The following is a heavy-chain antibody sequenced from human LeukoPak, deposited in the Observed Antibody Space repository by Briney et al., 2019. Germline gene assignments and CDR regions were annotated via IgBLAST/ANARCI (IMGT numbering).Heavy chain of an antibody. J-gene: IGHJ4*02. CDR3: AKDAPGNVVVPAAPFDY. CDR1: GFTFSSYA. D-gene: IGHD2-2*01. Sequence: PGGSLRLSCAASGFTFSSYAMSWVRQAPGKGLEWVSAISGSGGSTYYADSVKGRFTISRDNSKNTLYLQMNSLRAEDTAVYYCAKDAPGNVVVPAAPFDYWGQGTLVTVSS. CDR2: ISGSGGST. V-gene: IGHV3-23*01.